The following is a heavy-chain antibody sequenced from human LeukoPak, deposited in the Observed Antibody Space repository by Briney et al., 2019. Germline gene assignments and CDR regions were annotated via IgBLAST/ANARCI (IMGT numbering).Heavy chain of an antibody. V-gene: IGHV3-23*01. Sequence: GGSLRLSCAASGFTFSSYGMSWVRQAPGKGLEWVSGISGSGGSTYYADSVKGRFTISRDNSKNTLYLRMNSLRAEDTAVYYCAKVSSYDSSGYYYYFDYWGQGTLVTVSS. CDR2: ISGSGGST. D-gene: IGHD3-22*01. CDR3: AKVSSYDSSGYYYYFDY. CDR1: GFTFSSYG. J-gene: IGHJ4*02.